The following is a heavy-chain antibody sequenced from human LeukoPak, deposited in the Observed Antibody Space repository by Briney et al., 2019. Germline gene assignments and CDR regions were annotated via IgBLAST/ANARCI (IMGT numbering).Heavy chain of an antibody. J-gene: IGHJ4*02. V-gene: IGHV3-30*04. D-gene: IGHD2-2*01. Sequence: GGSLRLSCAASGFTFSSYAMHWVRQAPGKGLEWVAVISYDGSNKYYADSVKGRFTISRDNSKNTLYLQMNSLRAEDTAVYYCARDGGYCSSTSCYYLDYWGQGTLVTVSS. CDR2: ISYDGSNK. CDR3: ARDGGYCSSTSCYYLDY. CDR1: GFTFSSYA.